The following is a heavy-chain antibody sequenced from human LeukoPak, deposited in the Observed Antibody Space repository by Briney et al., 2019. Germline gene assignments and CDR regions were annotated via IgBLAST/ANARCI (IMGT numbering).Heavy chain of an antibody. CDR3: ARGFSVFGVVTEYFDY. Sequence: ASVKVSCKDSGYTFTSYDINGVRQATGQGLEWMGWMNPNSGNTGYAHKFQGRVTITRNTSISTAYMELSSLRSEDTAVYYCARGFSVFGVVTEYFDYWGQGTLVTVSS. J-gene: IGHJ4*02. CDR1: GYTFTSYD. CDR2: MNPNSGNT. D-gene: IGHD3-3*01. V-gene: IGHV1-8*03.